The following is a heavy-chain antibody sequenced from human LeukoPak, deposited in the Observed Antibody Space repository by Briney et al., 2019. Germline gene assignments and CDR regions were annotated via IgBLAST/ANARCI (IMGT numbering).Heavy chain of an antibody. CDR1: GGSISSGGYS. Sequence: SETLSLTCAVSGGSISSGGYSWSWIRQPPGKGLEWIGYIYHSGSTYYNPSLKSRVTISVDRSKNQFSLKLSSVTAADTAVYYCARAGFGVVSDWFDPWGQGTLVTVSS. V-gene: IGHV4-30-2*01. J-gene: IGHJ5*02. D-gene: IGHD3-3*01. CDR2: IYHSGST. CDR3: ARAGFGVVSDWFDP.